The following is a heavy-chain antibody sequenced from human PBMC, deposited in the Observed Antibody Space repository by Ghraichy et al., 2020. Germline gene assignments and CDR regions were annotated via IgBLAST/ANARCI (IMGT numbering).Heavy chain of an antibody. V-gene: IGHV3-66*01. CDR2: IYISGST. CDR3: TRDMGKNNYNFDAFDV. Sequence: GGSLRLSCAVSGFNVGDNYMNWVRQAPGKGLEWVSVIYISGSTFYRDSVKGRFVISRDTSKNTLNLQMHNLRAEDTAMYYCTRDMGKNNYNFDAFDVWGQGT. D-gene: IGHD3-10*01. CDR1: GFNVGDNY. J-gene: IGHJ3*01.